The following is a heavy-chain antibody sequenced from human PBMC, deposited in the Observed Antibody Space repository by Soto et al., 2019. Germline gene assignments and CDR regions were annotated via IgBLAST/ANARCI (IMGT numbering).Heavy chain of an antibody. CDR2: ISGSGGTT. Sequence: EVQLLESGGGLVQPGGSLRLSCAASGFTFSSYAMTWVRQAPGKGLEWVSIISGSGGTTYYADSVKGRFTISRDNSKNALYLQMNSLRADDTAVYYCAKEDNYYDSSSYYLEYFHHWGQGTLVTVSS. V-gene: IGHV3-23*01. D-gene: IGHD3-22*01. CDR1: GFTFSSYA. J-gene: IGHJ1*01. CDR3: AKEDNYYDSSSYYLEYFHH.